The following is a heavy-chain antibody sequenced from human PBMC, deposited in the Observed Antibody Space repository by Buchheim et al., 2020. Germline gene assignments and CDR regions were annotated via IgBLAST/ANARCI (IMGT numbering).Heavy chain of an antibody. CDR1: AFTFSSSW. CDR2: INQDGNKK. V-gene: IGHV3-7*01. J-gene: IGHJ4*02. CDR3: ARDPVRGDNYNFDY. Sequence: EVQLLESGGGLVQPGGSLRLSCETSAFTFSSSWMTWVRQAPGKGLEWVANINQDGNKKYYVDSVKVRFTISRDNAKNSLYLEMNSLRADDTAVYYCARDPVRGDNYNFDYWGQGTL. D-gene: IGHD5-24*01.